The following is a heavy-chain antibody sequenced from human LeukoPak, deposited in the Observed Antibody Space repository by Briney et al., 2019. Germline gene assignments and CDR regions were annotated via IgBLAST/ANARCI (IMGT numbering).Heavy chain of an antibody. CDR2: IYTSGRT. D-gene: IGHD5-18*01. CDR3: ASGERGYSYGSSFYYYYGMDV. V-gene: IGHV4-61*02. J-gene: IGHJ6*02. CDR1: GGSLSSGSYY. Sequence: TLSLTCTVSGGSLSSGSYYWSWLRQPAGTGLEWIGRIYTSGRTNYNPSLKSRVTISVDTSKNQFSLKLSSVTAADTAVYYCASGERGYSYGSSFYYYYGMDVWGQGTTVTVSS.